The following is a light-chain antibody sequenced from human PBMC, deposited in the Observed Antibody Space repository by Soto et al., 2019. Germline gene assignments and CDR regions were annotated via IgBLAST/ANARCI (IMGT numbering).Light chain of an antibody. J-gene: IGLJ3*02. Sequence: NFMLTQPHSVSESPGKTVTISCTRSSGSIASNYVQWYQQRPGSSPTTVIYADNQRPSGVPDRFSGSIDSSSNSASLTISGLKTEDEADYYCQSYDSSNQVVGGGTKLTVL. V-gene: IGLV6-57*01. CDR1: SGSIASNY. CDR3: QSYDSSNQV. CDR2: ADN.